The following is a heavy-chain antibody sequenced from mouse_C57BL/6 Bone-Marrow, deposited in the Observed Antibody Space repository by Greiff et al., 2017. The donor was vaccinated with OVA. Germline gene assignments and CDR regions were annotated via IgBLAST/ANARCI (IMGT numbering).Heavy chain of an antibody. CDR2: IDPSDSYT. J-gene: IGHJ2*01. CDR1: GYTFTSYW. Sequence: QVQLQQPGAELVMPGASVKLSCKASGYTFTSYWMHWVKQRPGQGLEWIGEIDPSDSYTNYNQKFKGKSTLTVDKSSSTAYMQLISLASEDSAVYYCAREGIWFYFDYWGQGTTLTVSS. CDR3: AREGIWFYFDY. D-gene: IGHD2-2*01. V-gene: IGHV1-69*01.